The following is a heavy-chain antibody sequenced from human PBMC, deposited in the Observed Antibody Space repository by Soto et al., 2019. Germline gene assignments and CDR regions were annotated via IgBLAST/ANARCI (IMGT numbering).Heavy chain of an antibody. CDR1: GGSFSGYY. CDR2: INHSGST. D-gene: IGHD3-22*01. CDR3: ARVSTYYYDSSGKRKRTPYHDY. Sequence: SETLSLTCAVYGGSFSGYYWSWIRQPPGKVLEWIGEINHSGSTNYNPSLKSRVTISVDTSKNQFPLKLSSVTAADTAVYYCARVSTYYYDSSGKRKRTPYHDYWGQGTLDNVSS. V-gene: IGHV4-34*01. J-gene: IGHJ4*02.